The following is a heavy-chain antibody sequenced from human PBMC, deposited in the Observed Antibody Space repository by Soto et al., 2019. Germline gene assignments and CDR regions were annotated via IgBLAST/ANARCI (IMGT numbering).Heavy chain of an antibody. CDR3: AKDEDYYYYYMDV. V-gene: IGHV3-23*01. J-gene: IGHJ6*03. CDR2: ISGSGGST. Sequence: GGSLRLSCAASGFTFSSYAMSWVRQAPGKGLEWVSAISGSGGSTYYADSVKGRFTISRDNSKNTLYLQMNSLRAEDTAIYYCAKDEDYYYYYMDVWGKGTTVTVSS. CDR1: GFTFSSYA.